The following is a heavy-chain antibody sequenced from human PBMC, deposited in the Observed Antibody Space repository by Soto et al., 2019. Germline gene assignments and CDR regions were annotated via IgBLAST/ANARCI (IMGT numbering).Heavy chain of an antibody. CDR3: ARDLLHYDFWSGYSAYFYYGMDV. D-gene: IGHD3-3*01. Sequence: PGGALRLSCAASGFTFSSYEMNWVRQAPGQGLEGVSYISDSGGTVYYADSVKGRFTVSRDNAQNSVYLQMNSLRTEDTAVYYCARDLLHYDFWSGYSAYFYYGMDVWGPGTTVTVSS. CDR1: GFTFSSYE. V-gene: IGHV3-48*03. CDR2: ISDSGGTV. J-gene: IGHJ6*02.